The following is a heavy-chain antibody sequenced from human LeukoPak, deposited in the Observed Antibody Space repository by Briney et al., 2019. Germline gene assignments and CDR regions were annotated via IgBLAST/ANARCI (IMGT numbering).Heavy chain of an antibody. V-gene: IGHV3-30*04. CDR1: GFTFSSYA. CDR2: ISYDGTNQ. Sequence: GGSLRLSCAASGFTFSSYAMHWVRQAPGKGLEWVAFISYDGTNQYYADSVKGRFTISIDNSKNTLYLQMNSLRAEDTAVYYCARDTPMASFDYWGQGTLVTVSS. CDR3: ARDTPMASFDY. D-gene: IGHD5-18*01. J-gene: IGHJ4*02.